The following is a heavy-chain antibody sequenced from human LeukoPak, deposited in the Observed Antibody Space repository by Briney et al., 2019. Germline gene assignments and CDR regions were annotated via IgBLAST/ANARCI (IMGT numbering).Heavy chain of an antibody. V-gene: IGHV3-74*01. J-gene: IGHJ4*02. D-gene: IGHD6-6*01. CDR3: ARGYSSSYRIDY. CDR1: GFTFSSYW. Sequence: GGSLRLSRAASGFTFSSYWMHWVRQALGKGLVWVSRINTDGSSTTYADSVKGRFTISRDNAKNTLYLQMNSLSAEDTAVYYCARGYSSSYRIDYWGQGTLVTVSS. CDR2: INTDGSST.